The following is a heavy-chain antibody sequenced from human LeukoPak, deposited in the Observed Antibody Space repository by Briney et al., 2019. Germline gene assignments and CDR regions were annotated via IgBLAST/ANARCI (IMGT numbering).Heavy chain of an antibody. CDR3: ARDVLRYFDWPYYFDY. CDR1: GGSISSSSYY. J-gene: IGHJ4*02. D-gene: IGHD3-9*01. V-gene: IGHV4-39*07. CDR2: IYYSGST. Sequence: SSETLSLTCTVSGGSISSSSYYWGWIRQPPGKGLEWIGSIYYSGSTYYNPSLKSRVTISVDTSKNQFSLKLSSVTAADTAVYYCARDVLRYFDWPYYFDYWGQGTLVTVSS.